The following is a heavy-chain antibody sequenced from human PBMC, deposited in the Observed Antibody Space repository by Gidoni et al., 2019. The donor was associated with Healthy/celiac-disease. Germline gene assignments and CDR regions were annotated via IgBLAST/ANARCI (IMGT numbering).Heavy chain of an antibody. CDR1: GGTFSSYA. CDR3: ARTITMVQGVIADYYYGMDV. V-gene: IGHV1-69*01. D-gene: IGHD3-10*01. Sequence: QVQLVQSGAEVKKPGSSVKVSCKASGGTFSSYAISWVRQAPGQGLEWMGGISPIFGTANYEQKFQGRVTITADESTSTAYMELSSLRSEDTAVYYCARTITMVQGVIADYYYGMDVWGQGTTVTVSS. CDR2: ISPIFGTA. J-gene: IGHJ6*02.